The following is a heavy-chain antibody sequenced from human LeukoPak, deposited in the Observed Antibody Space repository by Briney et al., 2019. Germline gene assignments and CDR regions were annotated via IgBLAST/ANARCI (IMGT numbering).Heavy chain of an antibody. J-gene: IGHJ4*02. CDR2: ISYTGNNR. CDR3: ARGXXESSGYCDY. D-gene: IGHD3-22*01. CDR1: GFHFSNFA. V-gene: IGHV3-30*03. Sequence: PGGSLRLSCAASGFHFSNFAMHWVRRAPGKGLEWVALISYTGNNRNYADSVKGRFTISRDNSKSTLCLQMDSLRPDATAVYYCARGXXESSGYCDYWGQGTTVTVSS.